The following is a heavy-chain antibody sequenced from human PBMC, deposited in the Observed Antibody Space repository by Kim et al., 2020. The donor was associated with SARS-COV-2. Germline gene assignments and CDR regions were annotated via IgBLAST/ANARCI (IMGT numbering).Heavy chain of an antibody. CDR1: GFPFSTYG. D-gene: IGHD2-21*01. CDR3: ARGRVIDV. Sequence: GGSLRLSCAASGFPFSTYGLRWVRQAPGKGLEWVAHIRNDGSEKYYADSVKGRFTISRDNAKSTLYLQMNSLRAEDTAVYYCARGRVIDVRGQRATGT. J-gene: IGHJ6*02. CDR2: IRNDGSEK. V-gene: IGHV3-7*01.